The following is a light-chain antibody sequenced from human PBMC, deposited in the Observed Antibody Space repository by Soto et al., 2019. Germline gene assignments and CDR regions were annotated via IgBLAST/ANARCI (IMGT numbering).Light chain of an antibody. CDR1: RSVVGSYNL. CDR3: CSYAGSSTYV. V-gene: IGLV2-23*01. CDR2: EGS. J-gene: IGLJ1*01. Sequence: QSVLTQPASVSGSPGQSITISGTGTRSVVGSYNLVSWYQQHPGKAPKLMIYEGSKRPSGFSNRFSGSKFGNTASLTISGLQAEDEADYYCCSYAGSSTYVFGTGTKVTVL.